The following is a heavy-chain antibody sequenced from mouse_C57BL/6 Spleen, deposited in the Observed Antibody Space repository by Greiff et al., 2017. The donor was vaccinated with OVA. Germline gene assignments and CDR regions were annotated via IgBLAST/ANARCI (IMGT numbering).Heavy chain of an antibody. CDR1: GYTFTDYN. V-gene: IGHV1-22*01. D-gene: IGHD1-1*01. CDR3: ARDYYGSSSPYWYFDV. J-gene: IGHJ1*03. CDR2: INPNNGGT. Sequence: VQLKQSGPELVKPGASVKMSCKASGYTFTDYNMHWVKQSHGKSLEWIGYINPNNGGTSYNQKFKGKATLTVNKSSSTAYMELRSLTSEDSAVYYCARDYYGSSSPYWYFDVWGTGTTVTVSS.